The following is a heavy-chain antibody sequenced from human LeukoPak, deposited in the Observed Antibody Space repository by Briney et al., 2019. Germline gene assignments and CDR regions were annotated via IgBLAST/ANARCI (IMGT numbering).Heavy chain of an antibody. Sequence: GGSLRLSCAASGFTFSNYWMSWVRQAPGKGLEWVANINKDGSERYYVDSVKGRFTISRDKVKNSLYLQMNSLRAEDTAVYYCARVGVAGTKYYYYMDVWGKGTTVIVSS. CDR3: ARVGVAGTKYYYYMDV. CDR1: GFTFSNYW. V-gene: IGHV3-7*01. CDR2: INKDGSER. D-gene: IGHD6-19*01. J-gene: IGHJ6*03.